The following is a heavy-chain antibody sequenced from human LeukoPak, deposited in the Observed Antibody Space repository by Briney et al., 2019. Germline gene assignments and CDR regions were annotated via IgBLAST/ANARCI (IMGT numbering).Heavy chain of an antibody. D-gene: IGHD6-19*01. V-gene: IGHV1-69*05. CDR3: ARDGRRTYSSGWYYYYYMDV. Sequence: SVKVSCKASGGTLSSYAISWVRQAPGQGLEWMGGIIPIFGTANYAQKFQGRVTITTDESTSTAYLELSSLRSEDTAVYYCARDGRRTYSSGWYYYYYMDVWGKGTTVTVSS. J-gene: IGHJ6*03. CDR1: GGTLSSYA. CDR2: IIPIFGTA.